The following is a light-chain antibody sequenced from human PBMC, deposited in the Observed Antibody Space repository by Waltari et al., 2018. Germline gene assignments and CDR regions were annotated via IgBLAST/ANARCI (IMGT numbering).Light chain of an antibody. CDR1: SSNIGSNT. CDR3: AAWDDSLNGRM. CDR2: SNN. J-gene: IGLJ3*02. Sequence: QSVLTQPPSASGTPGQRVTISCSGSSSNIGSNTVNWYQQLPGTAPKLLIYSNNQRPSGVHDRFSGSKSGTSASLAISGLQSEDEADYYCAAWDDSLNGRMFGGGTKLTVL. V-gene: IGLV1-44*01.